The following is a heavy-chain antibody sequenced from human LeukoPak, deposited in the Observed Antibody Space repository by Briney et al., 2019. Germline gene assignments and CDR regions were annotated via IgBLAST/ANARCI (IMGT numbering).Heavy chain of an antibody. Sequence: PSETLSLTCTVSGVSVSSGSYYWSWIRQPPGKGLEWIGYIYYSGSTNYNPSLKSRVTISVDTSKNQFSLKLSSVTAADTAVYYCARVLLGYCSGGSCFANWFDPWGQGTLVTVSS. CDR1: GVSVSSGSYY. CDR2: IYYSGST. D-gene: IGHD2-15*01. V-gene: IGHV4-61*01. CDR3: ARVLLGYCSGGSCFANWFDP. J-gene: IGHJ5*02.